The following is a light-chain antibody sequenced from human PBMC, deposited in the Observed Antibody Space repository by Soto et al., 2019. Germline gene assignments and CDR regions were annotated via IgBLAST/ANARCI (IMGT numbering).Light chain of an antibody. J-gene: IGLJ1*01. Sequence: QSALTQPASVSGSPGQSITISCTGTSSGVGGYNYVSWYQQHPGKAPKLMIYEVSNRPSGVSNRFSGSKSGNTASLTISGLQAEDEADYYCSSYTSSSTLFYVFGTGTKLTVL. V-gene: IGLV2-14*01. CDR1: SSGVGGYNY. CDR2: EVS. CDR3: SSYTSSSTLFYV.